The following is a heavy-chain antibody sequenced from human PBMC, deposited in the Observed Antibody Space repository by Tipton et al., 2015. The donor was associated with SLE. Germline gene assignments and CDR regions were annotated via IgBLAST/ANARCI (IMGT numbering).Heavy chain of an antibody. J-gene: IGHJ6*03. Sequence: TLSLTCAVYGDSFTGYYWSWIRQPPGKGLEWIGEIIHSGSTSYNPSLKSRVTMSADTPRDQFSLQLNSVTPEDTAVYYCARGSSGWDHYMDVWGKGTTVTVSS. CDR3: ARGSSGWDHYMDV. V-gene: IGHV4-34*12. D-gene: IGHD6-19*01. CDR2: IIHSGST. CDR1: GDSFTGYY.